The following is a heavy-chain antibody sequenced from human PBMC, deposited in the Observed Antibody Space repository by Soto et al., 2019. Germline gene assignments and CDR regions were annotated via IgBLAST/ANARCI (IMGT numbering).Heavy chain of an antibody. D-gene: IGHD2-2*01. Sequence: GGSLRLSCTASGFTFGDYAMSWFRQAPGKGLEWVGFIRSKAYGGTTEYAASVKGRFTISRDDSKSIAYLQMNSLKTEDTAVYYCTRVVPAAVYYFDYWGQGTLVTVSS. J-gene: IGHJ4*02. CDR1: GFTFGDYA. V-gene: IGHV3-49*03. CDR3: TRVVPAAVYYFDY. CDR2: IRSKAYGGTT.